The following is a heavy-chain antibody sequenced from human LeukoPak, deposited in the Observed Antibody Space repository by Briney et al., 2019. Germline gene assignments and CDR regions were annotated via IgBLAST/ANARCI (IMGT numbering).Heavy chain of an antibody. D-gene: IGHD4-17*01. CDR3: ARASDYGDYVNWSDP. V-gene: IGHV1-8*03. CDR1: GYTFTNYA. CDR2: MYPNSGNT. Sequence: ASVTVSCKASGYTFTNYAMNWVRQAPGQGLEWMGWMYPNSGNTGYAQKFQGRVTITRNTSISTAYMELSSLRSEDTAVYYCARASDYGDYVNWSDPWGQGTLVTVSS. J-gene: IGHJ5*02.